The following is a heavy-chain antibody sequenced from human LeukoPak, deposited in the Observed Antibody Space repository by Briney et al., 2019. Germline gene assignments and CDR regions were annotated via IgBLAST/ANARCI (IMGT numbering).Heavy chain of an antibody. J-gene: IGHJ5*02. CDR1: KITLSDYA. CDR3: AKGTGINHYHWIDP. CDR2: ISGSGGNT. V-gene: IGHV3-23*01. D-gene: IGHD3/OR15-3a*01. Sequence: GGSPRLSFAAPKITLSDYAINWGRPGPGEGLGWGFGISGSGGNTYYADSVKGRFTISRDNSKNTLYLQMNSLRAEDTALYYCAKGTGINHYHWIDPWGQGTQVTVSS.